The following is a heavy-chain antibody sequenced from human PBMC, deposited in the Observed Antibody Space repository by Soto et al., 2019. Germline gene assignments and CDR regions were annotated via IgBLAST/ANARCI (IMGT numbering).Heavy chain of an antibody. Sequence: QVQLVESGGGVVQPGRSLRLSCAASGFTFSSYGMHWVRQAPGKGLEWVAVISYDGSNKYYADSVKGRFTISRDNSKNTLYLQMNSLRAEDTAVYYCAKEKMTTVLTDYYYYYGMDVWGQGTTVTVSS. V-gene: IGHV3-30*18. CDR2: ISYDGSNK. CDR1: GFTFSSYG. CDR3: AKEKMTTVLTDYYYYYGMDV. D-gene: IGHD4-17*01. J-gene: IGHJ6*02.